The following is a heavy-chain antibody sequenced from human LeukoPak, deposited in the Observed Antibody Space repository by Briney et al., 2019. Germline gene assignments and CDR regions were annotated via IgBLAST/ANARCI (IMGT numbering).Heavy chain of an antibody. J-gene: IGHJ4*02. Sequence: HPGGSLRLSCAASGFTFSNYAMSWVRQTPGTGLEWLSAISPDGIYIYYADSVKGRFTTSRDNSKNTLCLQMNSLRAEDTAVYFCASQRHHRVAVAGSFDYWGQGTLVSVSP. CDR3: ASQRHHRVAVAGSFDY. CDR2: ISPDGIYI. V-gene: IGHV3-23*01. D-gene: IGHD6-19*01. CDR1: GFTFSNYA.